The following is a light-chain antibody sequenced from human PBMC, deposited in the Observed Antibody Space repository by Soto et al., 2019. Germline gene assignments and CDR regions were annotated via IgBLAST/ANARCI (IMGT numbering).Light chain of an antibody. V-gene: IGLV3-21*04. J-gene: IGLJ2*01. Sequence: SYELTQPPSVSVAPGKTARITCGGNNIGSKSVHWYQQKPGQAPVLAIYYDSDRPSGIPERFSGSNSGNTATLTISRVEAGDEADYYCQVWDSSSVGVVFGGGTKLTVL. CDR2: YDS. CDR3: QVWDSSSVGVV. CDR1: NIGSKS.